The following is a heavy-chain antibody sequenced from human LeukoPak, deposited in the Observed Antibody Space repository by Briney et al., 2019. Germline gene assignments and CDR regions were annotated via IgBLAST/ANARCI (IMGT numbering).Heavy chain of an antibody. D-gene: IGHD2-2*01. CDR1: GGSISSSSYY. V-gene: IGHV4-39*01. CDR2: IYYSGST. Sequence: PSETLSLTCTVSGGSISSSSYYWGWIRQPPGKGLEWIGSIYYSGSTYYNPSLKSRVTISVDTSKNQFSLKLSSVTAADTAVYCCARHRYCSSTSCYSDWGQGTLVTVSS. CDR3: ARHRYCSSTSCYSD. J-gene: IGHJ4*02.